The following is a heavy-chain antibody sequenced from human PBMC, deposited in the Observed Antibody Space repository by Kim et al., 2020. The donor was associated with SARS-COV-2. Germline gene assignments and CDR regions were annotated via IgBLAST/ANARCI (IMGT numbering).Heavy chain of an antibody. Sequence: GGSLRLSCAASGFTFSSYGMHWVRQAPGKGLEWVAVISYDGSNKYYADSVKGRFTISRDNSKNTLYLQMNSLRAEDTAVYYCAKDYYDSSGYLRGAYYYYGMDVWGQGTTVTVSS. CDR3: AKDYYDSSGYLRGAYYYYGMDV. CDR1: GFTFSSYG. D-gene: IGHD3-22*01. CDR2: ISYDGSNK. J-gene: IGHJ6*02. V-gene: IGHV3-30*18.